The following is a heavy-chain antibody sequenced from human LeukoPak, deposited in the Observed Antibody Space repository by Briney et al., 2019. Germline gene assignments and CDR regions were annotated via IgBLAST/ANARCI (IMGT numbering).Heavy chain of an antibody. J-gene: IGHJ4*02. CDR3: ARERYGSGSYSDY. CDR1: GGSISSSDW. D-gene: IGHD3-10*01. V-gene: IGHV4-4*02. Sequence: SGTLSLTCAVSGGSISSSDWWTWVRLPPGKGLEWIGEIYHSGSTNYNPSLKTRVTISVDKSKNHFSLNLSSVTAADTAVYYCARERYGSGSYSDYWGQGTLVTVSS. CDR2: IYHSGST.